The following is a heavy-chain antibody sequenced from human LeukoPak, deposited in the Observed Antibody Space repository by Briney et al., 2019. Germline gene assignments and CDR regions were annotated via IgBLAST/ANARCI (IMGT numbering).Heavy chain of an antibody. CDR2: IWYDGNNK. J-gene: IGHJ4*02. CDR1: GFTFSGYG. V-gene: IGHV3-33*03. CDR3: ARYYYDSSGYSFFDY. D-gene: IGHD3-22*01. Sequence: PGRSLRLSCAASGFTFSGYGMHWVRQAPDKGLEWVAVIWYDGNNKYYADSVKGRFTISRDNAKNSLYLQMNSLRAEDTAVYYCARYYYDSSGYSFFDYWGQGTLVTVSS.